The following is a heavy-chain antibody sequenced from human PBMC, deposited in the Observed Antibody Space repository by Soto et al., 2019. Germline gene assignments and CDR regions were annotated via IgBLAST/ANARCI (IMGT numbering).Heavy chain of an antibody. J-gene: IGHJ4*02. CDR1: GGTFSSYA. CDR3: ARDRAEHYDFWSGYPHYFDY. CDR2: IIPIFGTA. Sequence: GASVKVSCKASGGTFSSYAISWVRQAPGQGLEWMGGIIPIFGTANYAQKFQGRVTITADESTSTAYMELSSLRSEDTAVYYCARDRAEHYDFWSGYPHYFDYWGQGTLVTVSS. D-gene: IGHD3-3*01. V-gene: IGHV1-69*13.